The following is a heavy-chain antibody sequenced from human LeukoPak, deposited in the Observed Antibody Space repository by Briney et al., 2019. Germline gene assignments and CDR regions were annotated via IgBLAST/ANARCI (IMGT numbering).Heavy chain of an antibody. CDR2: ISGSGGST. CDR3: AKGSSGEEWFDP. J-gene: IGHJ5*02. CDR1: GFTFSSYA. D-gene: IGHD2-15*01. Sequence: GRSLRLSCAASGFTFSSYAMSWVRQAPGKALEWVSAISGSGGSTYYADSPKGRFTISRDNSKNTLYLQMNSLRAEDTAVYYCAKGSSGEEWFDPWGQGTLVTVSS. V-gene: IGHV3-23*01.